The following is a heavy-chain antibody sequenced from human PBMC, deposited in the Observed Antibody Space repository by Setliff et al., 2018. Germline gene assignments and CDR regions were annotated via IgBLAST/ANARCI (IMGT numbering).Heavy chain of an antibody. CDR1: GYTFTSYA. V-gene: IGHV1-3*01. CDR3: ARLAEQWLVRDAFDI. Sequence: ASVKVSCKASGYTFTSYAMHWVRQAPGQRLEWMGWINAGNGNTKYSQKFQGRVTITRDTSASTAYMELSSLRSEDAAVYYCARLAEQWLVRDAFDIWGQGTMVTVSS. J-gene: IGHJ3*02. D-gene: IGHD6-19*01. CDR2: INAGNGNT.